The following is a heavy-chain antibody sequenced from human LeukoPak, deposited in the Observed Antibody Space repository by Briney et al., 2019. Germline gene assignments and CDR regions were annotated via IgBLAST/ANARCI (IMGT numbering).Heavy chain of an antibody. V-gene: IGHV3-74*01. J-gene: IGHJ4*02. D-gene: IGHD1-26*01. Sequence: PGGSLRLSCAASGFTFSSYWMHWVRQGPGKGLVWASRINIDGNTTTYADSVRGRFTVSRDNAKNTLYLQMNSLRAEDTAVYYCARGYSGSYRIDYWGQGTLVTVSS. CDR1: GFTFSSYW. CDR3: ARGYSGSYRIDY. CDR2: INIDGNTT.